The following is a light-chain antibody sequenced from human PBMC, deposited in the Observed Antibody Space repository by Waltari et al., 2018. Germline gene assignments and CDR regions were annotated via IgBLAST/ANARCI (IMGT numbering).Light chain of an antibody. CDR3: SSYAHNNHFV. J-gene: IGLJ1*01. CDR2: EVT. Sequence: QSVLTQPPSATGSPGQSVTISCTGTNSDVGAYNYVSWYQQHPGKVPNLLIYEVTKRPSGVPDRVSGSKSGNTASLTVSGLQADDEADYYCSSYAHNNHFVFGTGTKVTVL. V-gene: IGLV2-8*01. CDR1: NSDVGAYNY.